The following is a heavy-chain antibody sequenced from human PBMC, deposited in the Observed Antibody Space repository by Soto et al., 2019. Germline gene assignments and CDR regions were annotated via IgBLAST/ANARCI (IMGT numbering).Heavy chain of an antibody. CDR2: ISGTSDYI. CDR1: GFTFSISS. CDR3: TRDLWFGESHSPD. V-gene: IGHV3-21*03. J-gene: IGHJ4*02. D-gene: IGHD3-10*01. Sequence: GGSLRLSCAASGFTFSISSMNWVRQAPGKGLEWVSSISGTSDYISYADSVKGRFTISRDNAKNSLYLQMNSLRAEDTAVYYCTRDLWFGESHSPDWGQGTQVTVSS.